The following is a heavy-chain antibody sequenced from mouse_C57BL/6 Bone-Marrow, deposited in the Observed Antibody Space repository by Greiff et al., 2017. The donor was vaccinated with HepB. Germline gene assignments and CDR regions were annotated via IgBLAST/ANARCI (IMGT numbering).Heavy chain of an antibody. Sequence: VQLKESGPGLVKPSQSLSLTCSVTGYSITSGYYWNWIRQFPGNKLEWMGYISYDGSNNYNPSLKNRISITRDTSKNQFFLKLNSVTTEDTATYYCARGGLRWYFDVWGTGTTVTVSS. CDR3: ARGGLRWYFDV. V-gene: IGHV3-6*01. CDR1: GYSITSGYY. J-gene: IGHJ1*03. CDR2: ISYDGSN. D-gene: IGHD2-4*01.